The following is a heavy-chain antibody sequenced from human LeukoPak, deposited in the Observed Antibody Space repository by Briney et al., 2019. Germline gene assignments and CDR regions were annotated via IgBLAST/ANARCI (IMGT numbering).Heavy chain of an antibody. CDR1: GDSFSSHY. J-gene: IGHJ3*02. CDR2: ISHIGRT. V-gene: IGHV4-59*11. Sequence: SETLSLTCAVSGDSFSSHYWTWIRQSPGTGLEWIGYISHIGRTNYNPSLKSRVTISIDTSKNQFPLKLRSVTAADTAVYYCARDLVTVTKGFDIWGQGTMVSVSS. CDR3: ARDLVTVTKGFDI. D-gene: IGHD4-17*01.